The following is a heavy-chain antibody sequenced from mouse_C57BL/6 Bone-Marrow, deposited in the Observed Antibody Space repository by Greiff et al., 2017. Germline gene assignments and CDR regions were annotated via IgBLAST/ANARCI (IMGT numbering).Heavy chain of an antibody. Sequence: LQQPGAELVKPGASVKSSCKASGYTFTSYWMHWVKQRPGQGLEWIGMIHPNSGSTNYNEKFKSKATLTVDKSSSTAYMQLSSLTSEDSAVYYCSPTVVEGDYWGQGTTLTVSS. D-gene: IGHD1-1*01. CDR1: GYTFTSYW. V-gene: IGHV1-64*01. CDR3: SPTVVEGDY. J-gene: IGHJ2*01. CDR2: IHPNSGST.